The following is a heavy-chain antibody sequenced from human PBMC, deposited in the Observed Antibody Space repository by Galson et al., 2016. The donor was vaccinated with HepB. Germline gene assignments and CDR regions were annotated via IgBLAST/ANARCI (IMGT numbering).Heavy chain of an antibody. CDR3: AKDREDSGDYAFDY. CDR2: IAGSSSTI. J-gene: IGHJ4*02. CDR1: GFVFSDYY. Sequence: SLRLSCAASGFVFSDYYMSWLRQAPGKGPEWISYIAGSSSTIYDADSVKGRFTVSRDNARQTLFLQMDSLRAEDTAVYYCAKDREDSGDYAFDYWGQGTLVTVSS. V-gene: IGHV3-11*01. D-gene: IGHD4-17*01.